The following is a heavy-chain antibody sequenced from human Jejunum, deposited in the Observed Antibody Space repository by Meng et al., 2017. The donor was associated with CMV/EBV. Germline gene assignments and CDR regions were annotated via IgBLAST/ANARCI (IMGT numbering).Heavy chain of an antibody. CDR2: IRNDGSAI. V-gene: IGHV3-30*02. CDR1: GISCSNSG. Sequence: QGRLVEVGGGIVQPGGSLIPTRVTSGISCSNSGRHWVRQAPGKGLEWVVFIRNDGSAIYYVDSVKGRFTISRDNSKNTVYLQMNSLRVEDTGVYYCVKDKGRTALDYWGQGSLVTVSS. D-gene: IGHD3-10*01. CDR3: VKDKGRTALDY. J-gene: IGHJ4*02.